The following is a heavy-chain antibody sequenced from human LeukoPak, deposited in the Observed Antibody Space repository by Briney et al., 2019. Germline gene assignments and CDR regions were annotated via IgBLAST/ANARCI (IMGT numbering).Heavy chain of an antibody. CDR3: VRDQRSIDFDY. CDR1: GFTFSSYS. CDR2: ISSSSSTI. V-gene: IGHV3-48*01. J-gene: IGHJ4*02. D-gene: IGHD6-6*01. Sequence: AGGSLRLSCAASGFTFSSYSMNWVRQAPGKGLEWVSYISSSSSTIYYADSVKGRFTISRDNAKNSLYLQMNSLRAEDTAVYYCVRDQRSIDFDYWGQGTLVIVSS.